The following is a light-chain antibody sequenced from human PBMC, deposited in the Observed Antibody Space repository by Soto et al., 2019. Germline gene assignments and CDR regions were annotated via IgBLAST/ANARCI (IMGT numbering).Light chain of an antibody. CDR2: DVT. V-gene: IGLV2-14*03. CDR1: FSDVGPHDY. Sequence: QSVLTQPASVSGSPGQSITISCTGSFSDVGPHDYVSWYQQHPGKAPKLVIYDVTNRPSGVSSCFSGSKSGNTASLTISGLQAEDEADYYCCSYTTSSTYVFGTGTKVTVL. CDR3: CSYTTSSTYV. J-gene: IGLJ1*01.